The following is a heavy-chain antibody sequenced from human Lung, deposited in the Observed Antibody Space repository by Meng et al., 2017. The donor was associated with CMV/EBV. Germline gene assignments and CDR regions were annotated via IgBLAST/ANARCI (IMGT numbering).Heavy chain of an antibody. CDR3: GEDELLFGGDNAHFGY. Sequence: SXKISCAASGFTFDTYGMQWVRQTPGKGLEWVAFIRHVGTNKFYGDSRKGRFTISRDDSKNTVNLEMNSLRPEETAVYYCGEDELLFGGDNAHFGYWGKGTXVPVSS. CDR2: IRHVGTNK. J-gene: IGHJ4*02. CDR1: GFTFDTYG. V-gene: IGHV3-30*02. D-gene: IGHD3-16*01.